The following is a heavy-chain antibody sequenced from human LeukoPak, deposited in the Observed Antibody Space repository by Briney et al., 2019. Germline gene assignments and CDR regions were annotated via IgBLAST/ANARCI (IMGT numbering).Heavy chain of an antibody. V-gene: IGHV3-7*01. Sequence: TGGSLRLSCAASSFTFSRYWMSWVRQAPGKGQEWVANINEGANAKYYVDSVKGRFTISRDNAKNSLYLQMNSLRVEDTAVYYCARVGYNDYDLDYWGQGALVTVSS. CDR1: SFTFSRYW. CDR3: ARVGYNDYDLDY. CDR2: INEGANAK. D-gene: IGHD5-12*01. J-gene: IGHJ4*02.